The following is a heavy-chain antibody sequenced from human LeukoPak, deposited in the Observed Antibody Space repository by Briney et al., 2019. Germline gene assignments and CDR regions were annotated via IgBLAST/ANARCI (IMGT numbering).Heavy chain of an antibody. CDR2: INQSGST. CDR3: ARGGPSGYTV. D-gene: IGHD5-12*01. Sequence: KPSETLSLTCAVYGGSFSGYYWSWTRQPPGKGLEWMGEINQSGSTKYNPSLKSRVTISVDTSKNQFSLKVSSVTAADTAVYYCARGGPSGYTVWGQGTLVTVSS. J-gene: IGHJ4*02. V-gene: IGHV4-34*01. CDR1: GGSFSGYY.